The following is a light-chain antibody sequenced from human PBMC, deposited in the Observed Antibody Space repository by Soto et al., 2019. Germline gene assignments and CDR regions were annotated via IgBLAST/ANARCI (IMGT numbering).Light chain of an antibody. CDR1: QSVSSY. CDR3: QEYDGAPIT. Sequence: EIVLTQSPATLSLSPGERATLSCRASQSVSSYLAWYQQKPGQAPRLLIYGASNRATGIPDRFSGSGSGTDFTLTIARLEPEDFAVYYCQEYDGAPITFGLGTRLEIK. CDR2: GAS. V-gene: IGKV3-20*01. J-gene: IGKJ5*01.